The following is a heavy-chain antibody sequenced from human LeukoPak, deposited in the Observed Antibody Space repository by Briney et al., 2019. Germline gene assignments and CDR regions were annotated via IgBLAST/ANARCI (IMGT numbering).Heavy chain of an antibody. D-gene: IGHD3-22*01. Sequence: GGSLRLSCAASGFTFSTYWMSWVRQAPGKELEWVANIKQDGGEKYYVDSVKGRFTISRDNAKNSLYLQMNSLRAEDTAVYYCARDSVHGYYDSSGYSTLVDYWGQGTLVTVSS. V-gene: IGHV3-7*01. J-gene: IGHJ4*02. CDR2: IKQDGGEK. CDR1: GFTFSTYW. CDR3: ARDSVHGYYDSSGYSTLVDY.